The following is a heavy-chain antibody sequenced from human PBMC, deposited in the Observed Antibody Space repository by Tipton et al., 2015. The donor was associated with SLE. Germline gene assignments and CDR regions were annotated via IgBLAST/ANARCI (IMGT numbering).Heavy chain of an antibody. J-gene: IGHJ4*02. V-gene: IGHV4-59*01. Sequence: TLSLTCTVSGGSISSYYWSWIRQPPGKGLEWIGYIYYSGSTNYNPSLKSRVTISVDTSKNQFSLKLSSVTAADTVVYYCASHTAGYSSGWYVYWGQGTLVTVSS. CDR3: ASHTAGYSSGWYVY. CDR2: IYYSGST. D-gene: IGHD6-19*01. CDR1: GGSISSYY.